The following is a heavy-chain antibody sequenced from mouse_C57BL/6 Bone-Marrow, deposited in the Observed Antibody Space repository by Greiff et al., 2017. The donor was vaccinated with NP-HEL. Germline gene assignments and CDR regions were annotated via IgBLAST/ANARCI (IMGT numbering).Heavy chain of an antibody. CDR2: LDPSDSYT. D-gene: IGHD2-2*01. J-gene: IGHJ1*03. V-gene: IGHV1-59*01. Sequence: QVQLQQPGAELVRPGTSVKLSCKASGYTFTSYWMHWVKQRPGQGLEWIGVLDPSDSYTNYNQKFKGKATLTVHPSSSTAYMQLSNLTTEDSAVYYCARGATMVTTWYFDVWGTGTTVTVSS. CDR3: ARGATMVTTWYFDV. CDR1: GYTFTSYW.